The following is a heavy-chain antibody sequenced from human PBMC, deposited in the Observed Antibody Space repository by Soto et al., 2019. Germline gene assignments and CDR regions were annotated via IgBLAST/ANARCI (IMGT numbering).Heavy chain of an antibody. D-gene: IGHD6-19*01. CDR2: ISAYNGNT. Sequence: ASGKGSCKASGYTFTSYSISWVRQAPGQGLEWMGWISAYNGNTNYAQKLQGRVTMTTDTSTSTAYMELRSLRSDDTAVYYCARVIRVAGIGGPTGFDPWGQGTLVTVSS. CDR1: GYTFTSYS. J-gene: IGHJ5*02. V-gene: IGHV1-18*04. CDR3: ARVIRVAGIGGPTGFDP.